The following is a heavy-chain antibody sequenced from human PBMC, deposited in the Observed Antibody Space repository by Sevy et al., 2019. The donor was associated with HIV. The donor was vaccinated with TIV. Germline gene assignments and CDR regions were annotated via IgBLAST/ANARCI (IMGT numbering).Heavy chain of an antibody. V-gene: IGHV4-59*01. CDR1: GVSISSDY. CDR2: IHHSGNS. CDR3: ARSVAANYMDV. Sequence: ETLSLTCRVSGVSISSDYWSWIRQPPGKEPEWIGYIHHSGNSNYKTSLKSRVTMSVDTSKNQFSLNLRSVSAADTAVYYCARSVAANYMDVWGKGTTVTVSS. J-gene: IGHJ6*03. D-gene: IGHD1-26*01.